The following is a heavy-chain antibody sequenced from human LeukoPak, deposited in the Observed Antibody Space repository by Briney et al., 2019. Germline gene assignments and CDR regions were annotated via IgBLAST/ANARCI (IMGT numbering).Heavy chain of an antibody. Sequence: PGGSLRLSCAASGFTFNDYEMNWVRQAPGKGLEWVSYISTSGGTIYYADSVKGRFAISRDNAKNSLYLQMNSLRAEDTAVYYCARWANYGDYGTYYYYGMDVWGQGTTVTVSS. CDR1: GFTFNDYE. D-gene: IGHD4-17*01. CDR3: ARWANYGDYGTYYYYGMDV. CDR2: ISTSGGTI. V-gene: IGHV3-48*03. J-gene: IGHJ6*02.